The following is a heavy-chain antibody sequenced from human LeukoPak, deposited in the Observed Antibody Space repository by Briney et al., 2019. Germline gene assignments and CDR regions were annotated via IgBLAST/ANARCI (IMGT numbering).Heavy chain of an antibody. D-gene: IGHD4-23*01. J-gene: IGHJ4*02. CDR1: GFTFSDYY. V-gene: IGHV3-11*01. Sequence: GGSLRLSCAASGFTFSDYYMSWIRQAPGKGLEWVSYISSSGSTIYYADSVKGRFTISRDNAKNSLYLQMNSLRAEDTAVYYCAKAPFYGGNSPSDYWGQGTLVTVSS. CDR2: ISSSGSTI. CDR3: AKAPFYGGNSPSDY.